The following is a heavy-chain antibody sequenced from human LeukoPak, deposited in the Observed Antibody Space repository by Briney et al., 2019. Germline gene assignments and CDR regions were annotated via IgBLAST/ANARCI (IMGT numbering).Heavy chain of an antibody. Sequence: PGGSLRLSCAASGFTVSSNYMNWVRQAPGKGLEWVSVIYTGGSTYYADSVKGRFTISRDSSQNTLFLQMNSLRAKDTAVYYCARGSTRRSPFDIWGHGTMVTVSS. CDR3: ARGSTRRSPFDI. V-gene: IGHV3-53*01. J-gene: IGHJ3*02. D-gene: IGHD6-13*01. CDR1: GFTVSSNY. CDR2: IYTGGST.